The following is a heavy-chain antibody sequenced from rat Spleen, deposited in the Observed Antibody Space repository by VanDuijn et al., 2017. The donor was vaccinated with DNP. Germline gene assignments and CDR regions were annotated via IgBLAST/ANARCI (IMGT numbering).Heavy chain of an antibody. Sequence: EVQLVESGGGLVQPGGSMKLSCAASGFTFSSYDMAWVRQAPSKGLEWVATISYDGSTTYYRDSVKGRFTISRDNAKSTLYLQMDSLRSEETATYYCSRQYYSPRVYLDYWGQGVMVTVSS. D-gene: IGHD1-1*01. J-gene: IGHJ2*01. CDR3: SRQYYSPRVYLDY. CDR2: ISYDGSTT. CDR1: GFTFSSYD. V-gene: IGHV5-29*01.